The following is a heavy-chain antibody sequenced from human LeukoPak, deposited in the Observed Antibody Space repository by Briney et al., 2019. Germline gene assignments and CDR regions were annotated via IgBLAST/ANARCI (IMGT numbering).Heavy chain of an antibody. D-gene: IGHD2-21*02. CDR2: IIPILGIA. CDR3: ARGGHIVVVTAIPTQDY. V-gene: IGHV1-69*04. CDR1: GGTFSSYA. Sequence: ASVKVSCKASGGTFSSYAISWVRQAPGQGLEWMGRIIPILGIANYAQKFQGRVTITADKSTSTAYMELSSLRSEDTAVYYCARGGHIVVVTAIPTQDYWGQGTLVTVSS. J-gene: IGHJ4*02.